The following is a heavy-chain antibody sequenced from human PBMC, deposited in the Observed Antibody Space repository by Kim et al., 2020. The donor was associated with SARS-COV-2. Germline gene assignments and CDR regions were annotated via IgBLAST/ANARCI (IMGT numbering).Heavy chain of an antibody. CDR3: ARARVVVPAALSDY. D-gene: IGHD2-2*01. Sequence: ASVKVSCKASGYTFTSYAMHWVRQAPGQRLEWMGWINAGNGNTKYSQKFQGRVTITRDTSASTAYMELSSLRSEDTAVYYCARARVVVPAALSDYWGQGTLVTVSS. CDR1: GYTFTSYA. V-gene: IGHV1-3*01. CDR2: INAGNGNT. J-gene: IGHJ4*02.